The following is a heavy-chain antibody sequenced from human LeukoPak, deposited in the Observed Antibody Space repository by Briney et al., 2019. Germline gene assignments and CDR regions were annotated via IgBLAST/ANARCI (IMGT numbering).Heavy chain of an antibody. CDR3: ARGLFFVTGDY. V-gene: IGHV4-34*01. J-gene: IGHJ4*02. D-gene: IGHD3-3*01. Sequence: PSETLSLTCAVYGGSFSGYYWSWIRQPPGKGLEWIGEINHSGSTNYNPSLKSRVTISVDTSKNQFSLKLSSVTAADTAVYYCARGLFFVTGDYWGQGTLVTVSS. CDR2: INHSGST. CDR1: GGSFSGYY.